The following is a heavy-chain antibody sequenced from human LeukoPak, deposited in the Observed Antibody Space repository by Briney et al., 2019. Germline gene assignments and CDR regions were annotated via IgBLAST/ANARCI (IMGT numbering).Heavy chain of an antibody. CDR2: ISSSSSYI. CDR1: GFTFSSYS. D-gene: IGHD2-2*01. Sequence: GGSLRLSCAASGFTFSSYSMNWVRQAPGKGLEWVLSISSSSSYIYYADSVKGRFTISRDNAKNSLYLQMNSLRAEDTAVYYCERSPYCSSTSCPPFYYYMDVWGKGTTVTVSS. J-gene: IGHJ6*03. V-gene: IGHV3-21*01. CDR3: ERSPYCSSTSCPPFYYYMDV.